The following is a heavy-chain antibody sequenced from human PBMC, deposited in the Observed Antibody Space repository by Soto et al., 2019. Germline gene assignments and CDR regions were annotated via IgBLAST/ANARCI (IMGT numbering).Heavy chain of an antibody. Sequence: GASVKVSCKASGYTFTSYAMHWVRQAPGQRLEWMGWINAGNGNTKYSQKFQGRVTITRDTSASTAYMELSSLRSEDTAVYYCARGWQWFVRDRIDYWGQGTLVTVSS. J-gene: IGHJ4*02. D-gene: IGHD6-19*01. V-gene: IGHV1-3*01. CDR1: GYTFTSYA. CDR2: INAGNGNT. CDR3: ARGWQWFVRDRIDY.